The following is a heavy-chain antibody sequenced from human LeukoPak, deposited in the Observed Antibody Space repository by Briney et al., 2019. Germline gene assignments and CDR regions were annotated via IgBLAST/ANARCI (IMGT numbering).Heavy chain of an antibody. CDR2: TYYSGST. D-gene: IGHD6-13*01. J-gene: IGHJ5*02. Sequence: SETLSLTCTVSGGSISSYFWSWIRQPPGKGLEWIGYTYYSGSTNYNPSPKSRVTISVDTSKNQFSLKLSSVTAADTAVYYCARLAAATGYPSWFDPRGEGTLVTVSS. CDR1: GGSISSYF. CDR3: ARLAAATGYPSWFDP. V-gene: IGHV4-59*01.